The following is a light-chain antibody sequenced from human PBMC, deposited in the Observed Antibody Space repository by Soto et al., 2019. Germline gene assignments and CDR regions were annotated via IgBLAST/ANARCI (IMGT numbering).Light chain of an antibody. CDR1: SSEVGAYNY. CDR2: EVS. Sequence: QPVLTPPPSASGSPGQSVTISCTGTSSEVGAYNYVSWYQQYPGKAPKLMIYEVSKRPSGVPDRFSGSKSGKTASLTVSGLQPEDEAAYYCPSYAGSNIWVFGGGTKLTVL. CDR3: PSYAGSNIWV. V-gene: IGLV2-8*01. J-gene: IGLJ3*02.